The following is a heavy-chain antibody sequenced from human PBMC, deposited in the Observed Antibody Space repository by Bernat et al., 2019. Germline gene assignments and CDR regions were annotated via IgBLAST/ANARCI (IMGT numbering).Heavy chain of an antibody. Sequence: QVQLVESGGGVVQPGRSLRLSCAASGFTFSSYGMQWVRQAPGNGLEWVTFMWYDGSNEYYADSVKGRFTISRDNSKNTLYLQMNSLRAEDTTVYYCARDATEPAGYLDYWGQGTRVTVSS. CDR2: MWYDGSNE. CDR3: ARDATEPAGYLDY. V-gene: IGHV3-33*01. J-gene: IGHJ4*02. D-gene: IGHD2-2*01. CDR1: GFTFSSYG.